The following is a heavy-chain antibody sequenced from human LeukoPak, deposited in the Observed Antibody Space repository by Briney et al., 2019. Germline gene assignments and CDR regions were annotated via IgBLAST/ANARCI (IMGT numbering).Heavy chain of an antibody. D-gene: IGHD3-16*01. CDR1: GFTFSSYA. J-gene: IGHJ6*03. Sequence: HPGGSLRLSCAASGFTFSSYAMSWVRQAPGKGLEWVSAISGSGGSTYYADSVKGRFTISRDNSKNTLYLQMNSLRAEDTAVYYCAKHLGLAETYYYYYMDVWGKGTTVTVSS. CDR2: ISGSGGST. CDR3: AKHLGLAETYYYYYMDV. V-gene: IGHV3-23*01.